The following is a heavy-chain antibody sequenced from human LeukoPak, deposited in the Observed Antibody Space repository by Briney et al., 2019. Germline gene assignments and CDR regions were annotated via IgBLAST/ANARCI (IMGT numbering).Heavy chain of an antibody. Sequence: GGSLRLSCAASGFTFSTYGMHWVRQAPGKGLEWVAFIRYDGRNKYYADSVKGRFTISRDNSKNTLCLQMNSLRAEDTAVYYCVCYIVGAKRSFDYWGQGTLVSVSS. CDR2: IRYDGRNK. CDR3: VCYIVGAKRSFDY. V-gene: IGHV3-30*02. D-gene: IGHD1-26*01. CDR1: GFTFSTYG. J-gene: IGHJ4*02.